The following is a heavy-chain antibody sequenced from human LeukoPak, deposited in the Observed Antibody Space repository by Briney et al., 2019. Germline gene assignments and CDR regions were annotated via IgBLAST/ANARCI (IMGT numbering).Heavy chain of an antibody. J-gene: IGHJ6*02. CDR2: INTNNTIR. D-gene: IGHD5-12*01. CDR1: ALTCRNFH. V-gene: IGHV3-48*02. CDR3: ARDVRHIVATITGGTYNNSYGRDV. Sequence: PGATLRKPSAAPALTCRNFHMSRSPSAPGMGWDRHPSINTNNTIRDIADSVKGRFTISRDNAKNSLYLQMNSLREEDTAIYYCARDVRHIVATITGGTYNNSYGRDVGGQGTAVTVS.